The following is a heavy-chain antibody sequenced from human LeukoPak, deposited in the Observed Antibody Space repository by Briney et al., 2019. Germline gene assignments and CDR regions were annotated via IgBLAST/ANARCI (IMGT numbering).Heavy chain of an antibody. CDR3: AKDNDSSGYYTTNAFDI. D-gene: IGHD3-22*01. CDR2: IWYDGSNK. CDR1: GFTFSSYG. V-gene: IGHV3-33*06. J-gene: IGHJ3*02. Sequence: GGSLRLSCAASGFTFSSYGMHWVRQAPGKGLEWVAVIWYDGSNKYYADSVKGRFTISRDNSKNTLYLQMNSLRAEDTAVYYCAKDNDSSGYYTTNAFDIWGQGTMVTVSS.